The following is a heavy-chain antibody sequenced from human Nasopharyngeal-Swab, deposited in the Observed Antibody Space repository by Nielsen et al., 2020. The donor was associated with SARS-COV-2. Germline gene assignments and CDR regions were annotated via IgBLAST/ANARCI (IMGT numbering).Heavy chain of an antibody. CDR3: ARQQWLVYFDY. CDR1: GDSISSRSYY. Sequence: SETLSLTCTVSGDSISSRSYYWSWIRQPAGKGLEYIGRMYVSGSTDYNPSLRNRVTISADTSKNQFSLKLSSVTAADTAVYYCARQQWLVYFDYWGQGTLVTVSS. V-gene: IGHV4-61*02. D-gene: IGHD6-19*01. J-gene: IGHJ4*02. CDR2: MYVSGST.